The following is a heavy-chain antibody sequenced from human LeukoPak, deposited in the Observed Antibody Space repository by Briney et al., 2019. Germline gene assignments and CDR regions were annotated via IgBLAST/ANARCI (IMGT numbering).Heavy chain of an antibody. CDR2: INPSGGST. V-gene: IGHV1-46*01. D-gene: IGHD1-26*01. CDR1: GYTFTSYY. J-gene: IGHJ4*02. Sequence: ASVKVSCKASGYTFTSYYMHWVRQAPGQGLECMGIINPSGGSTSYAQKFQGRVTMTRDMSTSTVYMELSSLRSEDTAVYYCARDRSYSGSRLYYFDYWGQGTLVTVSS. CDR3: ARDRSYSGSRLYYFDY.